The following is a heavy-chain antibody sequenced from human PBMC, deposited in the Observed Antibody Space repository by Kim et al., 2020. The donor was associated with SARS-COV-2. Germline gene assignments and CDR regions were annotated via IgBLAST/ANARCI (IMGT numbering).Heavy chain of an antibody. CDR1: GGSISSYY. J-gene: IGHJ3*02. CDR2: IDYSWST. D-gene: IGHD3-22*01. CDR3: ARHVSDSSGYLHDAFDI. V-gene: IGHV4-59*08. Sequence: SETLSLTCTVSGGSISSYYWSWIRQPPGKGLEWIGYIDYSWSTHYKRSLKSRVTISVDTSNNQFSLKLISVTAADTAVYYCARHVSDSSGYLHDAFDIWGQGTMVTVSS.